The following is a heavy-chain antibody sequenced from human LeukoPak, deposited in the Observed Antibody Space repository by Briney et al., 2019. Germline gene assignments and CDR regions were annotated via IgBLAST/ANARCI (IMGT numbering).Heavy chain of an antibody. D-gene: IGHD3-22*01. V-gene: IGHV4-59*01. CDR3: ARDSSGYHDAFDI. Sequence: SETLSLTCTVSGGSISSYYWSWIRQPPGKGLEWIGYIYYSGSTNYNPSLKSRVTISVDTSKNQFSLKLSSVTAADTAVYYCARDSSGYHDAFDIWGQGTMVTVSS. CDR2: IYYSGST. J-gene: IGHJ3*02. CDR1: GGSISSYY.